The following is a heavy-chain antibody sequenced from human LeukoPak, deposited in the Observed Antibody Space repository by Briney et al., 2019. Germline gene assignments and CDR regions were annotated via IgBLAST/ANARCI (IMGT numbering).Heavy chain of an antibody. D-gene: IGHD3-10*01. CDR3: ARGPNYYGSGSYYP. CDR2: ISAYNGNT. V-gene: IGHV1-18*01. Sequence: ASVKVSCKASGYTFTSYGISWVRQAPGQGLEWMGWISAYNGNTNYARKLQGRVTMTTDTSTSTAYMELRSLRSDDTAVYYCARGPNYYGSGSYYPWGQGTLVTVSS. J-gene: IGHJ5*02. CDR1: GYTFTSYG.